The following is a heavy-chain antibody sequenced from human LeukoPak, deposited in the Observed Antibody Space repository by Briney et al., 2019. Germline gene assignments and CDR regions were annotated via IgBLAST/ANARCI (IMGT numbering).Heavy chain of an antibody. CDR1: GGSFSPHY. Sequence: SETLSLTCTVSGGSFSPHYYSWIRQPAGKGLEWIGLIYSSGNTNYNPSLKSRLIMSIDTSKNQFSLRLNSVTVADTAIYYCATGVRDTMGWYHLDSWGQGILVTVSS. D-gene: IGHD6-19*01. CDR2: IYSSGNT. CDR3: ATGVRDTMGWYHLDS. V-gene: IGHV4-4*07. J-gene: IGHJ4*02.